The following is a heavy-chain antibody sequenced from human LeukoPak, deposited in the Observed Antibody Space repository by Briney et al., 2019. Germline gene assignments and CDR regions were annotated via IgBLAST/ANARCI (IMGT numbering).Heavy chain of an antibody. Sequence: SQTLSLTCTVSGGSISSGSYYWSWIRQPAGKGLEWIGRIYTSGSTNYNPSLKSRVTISVDTSKNQFSLKLSSVTAADTAVYYCARRAAHYYYYYMDVWGKGTTVTVSS. CDR1: GGSISSGSYY. CDR3: ARRAAHYYYYYMDV. CDR2: IYTSGST. D-gene: IGHD2-15*01. J-gene: IGHJ6*03. V-gene: IGHV4-61*02.